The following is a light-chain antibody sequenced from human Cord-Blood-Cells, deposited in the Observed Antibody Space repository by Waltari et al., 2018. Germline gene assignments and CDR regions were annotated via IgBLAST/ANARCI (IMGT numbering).Light chain of an antibody. CDR3: QQYYSTIFT. J-gene: IGKJ3*01. CDR1: QSVLYSSNNKNY. V-gene: IGKV4-1*01. CDR2: WAS. Sequence: DIVMTQSPDSLAVSLGERATINCKSSQSVLYSSNNKNYLAWYQQKPGQPPKLLIYWASTRESGVPDRFSGSGSGTDFTLTISSLQAEYVAVYYCQQYYSTIFTFGPGTKVDIK.